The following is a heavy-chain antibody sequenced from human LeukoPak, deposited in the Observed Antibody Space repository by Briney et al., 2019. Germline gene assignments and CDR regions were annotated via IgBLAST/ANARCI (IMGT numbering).Heavy chain of an antibody. D-gene: IGHD1-26*01. CDR3: ARRGSYLDY. J-gene: IGHJ4*02. CDR1: GFTFSSYW. V-gene: IGHV3-7*01. Sequence: GGSLRVPCAASGFTFSSYWMNWVRQAPGKGLEWVATIKEDGSEKYYVDSVKGRFTISRDNAKNSLYLQLDSMRAEDTAVYYCARRGSYLDYWGQGTLVTVSS. CDR2: IKEDGSEK.